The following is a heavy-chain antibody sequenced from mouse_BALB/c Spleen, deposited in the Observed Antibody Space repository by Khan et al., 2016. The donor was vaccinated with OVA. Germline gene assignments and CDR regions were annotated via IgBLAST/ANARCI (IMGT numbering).Heavy chain of an antibody. CDR1: GYSFTSYY. D-gene: IGHD2-2*01. Sequence: VQLKQSGPELMKPGASVKISCKASGYSFTSYYIHWVMQRHGESLEWIGYIDPFSGGSTYNQKFKVKATLNVDKSSSTAYIHLSNLTSEDSSFYYGTIHGYVALFTYWGQGTLVTVSA. V-gene: IGHV1-31*01. CDR3: TIHGYVALFTY. CDR2: IDPFSGGS. J-gene: IGHJ3*01.